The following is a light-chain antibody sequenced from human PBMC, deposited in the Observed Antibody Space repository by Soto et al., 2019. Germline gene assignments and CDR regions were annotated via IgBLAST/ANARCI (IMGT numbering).Light chain of an antibody. V-gene: IGLV2-14*01. CDR3: SSYISSSTLNV. Sequence: QSLLTQPASVSGSPGQSITISCTGTSSDFGGYNYVSWYQQHPGKAPKLMIYDVSKRPSGVSNRFSGSKSGNTASLTISGLQAEDEADYYCSSYISSSTLNVFGTGTKVTVL. CDR1: SSDFGGYNY. J-gene: IGLJ1*01. CDR2: DVS.